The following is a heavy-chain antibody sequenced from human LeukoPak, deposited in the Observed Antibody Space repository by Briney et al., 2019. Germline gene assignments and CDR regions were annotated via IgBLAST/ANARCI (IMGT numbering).Heavy chain of an antibody. V-gene: IGHV4-59*12. CDR1: GGSISSYY. CDR3: ARSMVRGVIIRKIFDY. D-gene: IGHD3-10*01. J-gene: IGHJ4*02. CDR2: IYYSGST. Sequence: SETLSLTCTVSGGSISSYYWSWIRQPPGKGLEWIGYIYYSGSTNYNPSLKSRVTISVDTTKNQFSLKLSSVTAADTAVYYCARSMVRGVIIRKIFDYWGQGTLVTVSS.